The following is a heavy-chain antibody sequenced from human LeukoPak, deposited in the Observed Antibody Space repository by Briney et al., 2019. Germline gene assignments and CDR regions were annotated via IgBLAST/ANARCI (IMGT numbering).Heavy chain of an antibody. CDR3: AKGAYEPFDY. J-gene: IGHJ4*02. V-gene: IGHV4-59*01. CDR2: IYSTGST. Sequence: PSETLSLTCTVSGASMSNYYWSWIRQPPGKGLEWIGCIYSTGSTDFNPSLQSPVTMSLDTSKNQFSLKLSSVTAADTAVYFCAKGAYEPFDYWGQGILVTVSS. D-gene: IGHD1-26*01. CDR1: GASMSNYY.